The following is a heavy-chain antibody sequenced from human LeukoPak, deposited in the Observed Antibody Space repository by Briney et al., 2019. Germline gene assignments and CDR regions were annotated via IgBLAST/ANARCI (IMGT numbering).Heavy chain of an antibody. V-gene: IGHV4-59*01. CDR3: ARGADYYDSSGYYSGLGWFDP. D-gene: IGHD3-22*01. J-gene: IGHJ5*02. Sequence: SETLSLTCTVSGGSISSDYWSWIRQPPGKGLEWLGYIYHSGSINYNPSLKSRVTISLDTSKNQFSLELSSVTAADTAVYYCARGADYYDSSGYYSGLGWFDPWGQGTLVTVSS. CDR1: GGSISSDY. CDR2: IYHSGSI.